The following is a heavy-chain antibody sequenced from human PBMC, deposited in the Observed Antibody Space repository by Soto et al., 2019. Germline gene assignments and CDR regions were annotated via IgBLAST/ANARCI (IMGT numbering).Heavy chain of an antibody. J-gene: IGHJ1*01. CDR2: ISAYNGNT. Sequence: QVQLVQSGVEVEKPGASVKVSCKASGYTFTSYGVSWVRQAPGQGLEWMGWISAYNGNTNYAQKFQGRVTMTTDTSTSTAYMELRSLRSDDTAVYYCARDVPTVTTLGFQNWGQGALVTVSS. V-gene: IGHV1-18*01. D-gene: IGHD4-17*01. CDR3: ARDVPTVTTLGFQN. CDR1: GYTFTSYG.